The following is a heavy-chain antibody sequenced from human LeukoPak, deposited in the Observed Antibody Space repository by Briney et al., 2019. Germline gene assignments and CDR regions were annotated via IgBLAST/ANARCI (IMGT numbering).Heavy chain of an antibody. J-gene: IGHJ4*02. CDR3: ARAISDYRRPIDY. CDR1: GYTFTSYD. Sequence: ASVKVSCKASGYTFTSYDINWVRQATGQGLEWMGWMNPNSGNTGYAQKFQGRVTITRNTSISTAYMELSSLRSEDTAVYCCARAISDYRRPIDYWGQGTLVTVSS. CDR2: MNPNSGNT. V-gene: IGHV1-8*03. D-gene: IGHD4-11*01.